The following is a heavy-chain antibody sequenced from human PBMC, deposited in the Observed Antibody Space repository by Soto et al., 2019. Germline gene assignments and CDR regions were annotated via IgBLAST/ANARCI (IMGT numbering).Heavy chain of an antibody. CDR2: INHSGTI. V-gene: IGHV4-34*01. J-gene: IGHJ6*02. D-gene: IGHD2-21*02. CDR3: ARADRTLVTSYSLDV. Sequence: WTWIRQPPGKGLEWIGEINHSGTINFNPSLKSRLTISLDTSKKHFSLKLSSVTDADTAAYYCARADRTLVTSYSLDVWGQGTTVTVSS.